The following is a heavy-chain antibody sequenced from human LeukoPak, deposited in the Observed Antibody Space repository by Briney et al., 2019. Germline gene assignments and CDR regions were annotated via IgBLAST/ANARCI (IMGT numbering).Heavy chain of an antibody. V-gene: IGHV3-7*03. D-gene: IGHD2-21*02. CDR2: IKQDGSEK. Sequence: GGSLRLSCVASGFTFSRYWMSWVRQAPGKGLEWVANIKQDGSEKYYVDSVMGRFTISRDNAKNSLYLQMNSLRAEDTAVYFCARDSSPYCGDDCYFDAFDLWGQGTVVTVSS. CDR1: GFTFSRYW. J-gene: IGHJ3*01. CDR3: ARDSSPYCGDDCYFDAFDL.